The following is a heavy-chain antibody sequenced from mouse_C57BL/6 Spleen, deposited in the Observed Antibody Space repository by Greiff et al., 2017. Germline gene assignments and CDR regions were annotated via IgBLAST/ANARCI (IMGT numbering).Heavy chain of an antibody. V-gene: IGHV5-6*01. CDR3: ARRDGSSSYYFDY. J-gene: IGHJ2*01. Sequence: EVKLMESGGDLVKPGGSLKLSCAASGFTFSSYGMSWVRPTPDKRLEWVATIRSGGSYTYYPDSVKGRFTISRDNAKNTLYLQLSSLKSEDTAMYYWARRDGSSSYYFDYWGQGTTLTVSS. CDR2: IRSGGSYT. D-gene: IGHD1-1*01. CDR1: GFTFSSYG.